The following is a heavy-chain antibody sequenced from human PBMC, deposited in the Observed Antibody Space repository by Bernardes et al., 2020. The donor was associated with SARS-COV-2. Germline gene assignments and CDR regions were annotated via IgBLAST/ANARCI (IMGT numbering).Heavy chain of an antibody. CDR3: AKGSGRLESYFDY. Sequence: GSLRLSCSASGFTFISSAMTWVRQDPWKGLEWVSYISGSGATTYYVDFVKGRFTISRDNSKNTLHLEMNSLRDEDTAVYYCAKGSGRLESYFDYWGQGTLVTVSS. CDR2: ISGSGATT. D-gene: IGHD2-15*01. V-gene: IGHV3-23*01. J-gene: IGHJ4*02. CDR1: GFTFISSA.